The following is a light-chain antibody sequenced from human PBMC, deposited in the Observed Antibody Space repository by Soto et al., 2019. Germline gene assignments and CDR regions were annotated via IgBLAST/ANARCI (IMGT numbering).Light chain of an antibody. CDR1: QGISDW. CDR3: QQFRGT. V-gene: IGKV1-5*01. CDR2: DAS. J-gene: IGKJ1*01. Sequence: DIQMTQSPSTLSASVGDRVTITCRASQGISDWLAWYQQKPGKAPKLLIYDASTLESGVPSRFSGSGSGTEFTLTISSLQPNDSATYYCQQFRGTFGQVTKVEI.